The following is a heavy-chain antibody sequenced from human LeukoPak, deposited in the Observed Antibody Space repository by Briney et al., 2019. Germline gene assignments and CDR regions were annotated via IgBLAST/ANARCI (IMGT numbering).Heavy chain of an antibody. V-gene: IGHV3-7*01. CDR3: AKTQRSEVLSPFDY. D-gene: IGHD2-15*01. CDR1: GLNFSNYS. Sequence: GGSLRLSCAASGLNFSNYSMNWVRQAPGKGLEWVANIKEDGSKKSYVDSVKGRFTISRDNAKNSLSLQMNSLRAADTAVYYCAKTQRSEVLSPFDYWGQGTLVTVSS. CDR2: IKEDGSKK. J-gene: IGHJ4*02.